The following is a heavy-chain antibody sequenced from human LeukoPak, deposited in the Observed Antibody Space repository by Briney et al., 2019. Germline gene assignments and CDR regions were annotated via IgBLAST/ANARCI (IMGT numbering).Heavy chain of an antibody. J-gene: IGHJ4*02. V-gene: IGHV5-51*01. CDR1: GYSFTSYW. CDR3: ARPYYYGSGSYYSYFDY. Sequence: GESLKISCKGSGYSFTSYWIGWVRQMPGEGLEWMGIIYPGDSDTRYSPSFQGQVTISADKSIGTAYLQWSSLKASDTAMYYCARPYYYGSGSYYSYFDYWGQGTLVTVSS. D-gene: IGHD3-10*01. CDR2: IYPGDSDT.